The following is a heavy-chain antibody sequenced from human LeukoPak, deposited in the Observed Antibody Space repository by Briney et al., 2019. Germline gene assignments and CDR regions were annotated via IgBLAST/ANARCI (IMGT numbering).Heavy chain of an antibody. V-gene: IGHV1-24*01. CDR3: ATAAYSQFGELY. J-gene: IGHJ4*02. CDR2: FDPEDGET. D-gene: IGHD3-10*01. CDR1: GYTLTELS. Sequence: ASVKVSCKVSGYTLTELSMHWVRQAPGKGLEWMGGFDPEDGETIYAQKFQGRVTMTEDTSTDTAYMELSSLRSEDTAVYYCATAAYSQFGELYWGRGTLVTVSS.